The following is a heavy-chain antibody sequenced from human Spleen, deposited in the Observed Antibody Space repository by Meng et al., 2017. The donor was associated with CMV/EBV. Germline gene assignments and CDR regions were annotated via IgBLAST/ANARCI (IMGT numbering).Heavy chain of an antibody. D-gene: IGHD2-21*01. CDR3: ARSGAYAGMRGLDP. CDR1: GGSISSYY. V-gene: IGHV4-59*01. Sequence: SETLSLTCSVSGGSISSYYWYWIRQPPGKGLEWIGDIYYGGSTNYNPSLKSRVTMSVDTSKNQFSLKLSSVTAADTAVYYCARSGAYAGMRGLDPWGRGTLVTVSS. J-gene: IGHJ5*02. CDR2: IYYGGST.